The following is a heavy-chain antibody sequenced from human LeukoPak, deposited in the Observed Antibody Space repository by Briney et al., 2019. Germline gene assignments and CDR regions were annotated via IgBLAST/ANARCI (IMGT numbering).Heavy chain of an antibody. J-gene: IGHJ4*02. V-gene: IGHV3-13*01. CDR2: IGTAGDT. Sequence: GGSLRLSCAASGFTFSSYDMHWVRQATGKGLEWVSAIGTAGDTYYPGSVKGRLTISRENAKNSLYLQMNSLRAGDTAVYYCARGPPIYSGYEETSFDYWGQGTLVTVSS. D-gene: IGHD5-12*01. CDR3: ARGPPIYSGYEETSFDY. CDR1: GFTFSSYD.